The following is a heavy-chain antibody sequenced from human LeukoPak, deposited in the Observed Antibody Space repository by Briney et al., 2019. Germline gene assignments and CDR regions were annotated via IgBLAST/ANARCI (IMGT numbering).Heavy chain of an antibody. D-gene: IGHD4-23*01. V-gene: IGHV4-31*03. CDR1: GGSISNGGYY. J-gene: IGHJ2*01. CDR2: IYYSGST. CDR3: ARDRYTVVSWYFDL. Sequence: KASQTLSLTCTVSGGSISNGGYYWSWIRQHPGKGLEWIGYIYYSGSTYYNPSLKSRVTISVDTSKNQFSLKLSSVTAADTAVYYCARDRYTVVSWYFDLWGRGTLVTVSS.